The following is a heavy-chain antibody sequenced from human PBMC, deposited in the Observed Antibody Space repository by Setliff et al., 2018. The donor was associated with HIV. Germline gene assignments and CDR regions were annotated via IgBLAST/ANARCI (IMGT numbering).Heavy chain of an antibody. CDR3: AKPLTQWGVSPYHYAVDV. J-gene: IGHJ6*02. CDR2: IGGSTGST. D-gene: IGHD1-26*01. CDR1: GFAFDNYC. V-gene: IGHV3-23*01. Sequence: GESLTISCAASGFAFDNYCMTWVRQAPGKGLEWVSAIGGSTGSTYYADSVKGRFTISTDNSKNTLYLQMNSLRAEDTAVYYCAKPLTQWGVSPYHYAVDVWGQGTTVTVSS.